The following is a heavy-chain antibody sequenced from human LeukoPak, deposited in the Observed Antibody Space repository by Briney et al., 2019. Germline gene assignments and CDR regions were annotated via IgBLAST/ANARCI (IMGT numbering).Heavy chain of an antibody. CDR2: IMQDESEK. CDR3: AGQQHSGSYGYFDY. D-gene: IGHD1-26*01. V-gene: IGHV3-7*01. J-gene: IGHJ4*02. Sequence: GGSLRLSCAASGFTFSSYWMSWVRQAPGKGLEWVANIMQDESEKYYVDSVKGRFTISRDNAKDSLYLQVNNLRAEDTAVYYCAGQQHSGSYGYFDYWGEGSMVSVCS. CDR1: GFTFSSYW.